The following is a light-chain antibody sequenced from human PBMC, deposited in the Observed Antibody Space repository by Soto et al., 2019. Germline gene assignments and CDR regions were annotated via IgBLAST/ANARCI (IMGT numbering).Light chain of an antibody. V-gene: IGKV3-11*01. CDR2: DAS. CDR3: QQRTNWPPELI. Sequence: EVVLTQSPATLSLSPGESATLSCRASQSVSSNLAWYQQRPGQAPRLLIFDASKRATGTPARFSGSGSGTDFTLTISSLEPEDFAVYYCQQRTNWPPELIFGGGTKAEIK. J-gene: IGKJ4*01. CDR1: QSVSSN.